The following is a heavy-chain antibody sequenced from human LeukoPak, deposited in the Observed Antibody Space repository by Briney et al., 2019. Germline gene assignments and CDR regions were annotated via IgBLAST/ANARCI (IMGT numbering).Heavy chain of an antibody. Sequence: PGGSLRLSCAASGFTFSSYAMSWVRQAPGKGLEWVSTISGSGSGGSTYYADSVKGRFTISRDNSEDTLYLQMSSLRAEDTAVYYCAKLLAVTNSYYFNYWGQGTLVTVSS. CDR2: ISGSGSGGST. D-gene: IGHD6-19*01. V-gene: IGHV3-23*01. CDR1: GFTFSSYA. J-gene: IGHJ4*02. CDR3: AKLLAVTNSYYFNY.